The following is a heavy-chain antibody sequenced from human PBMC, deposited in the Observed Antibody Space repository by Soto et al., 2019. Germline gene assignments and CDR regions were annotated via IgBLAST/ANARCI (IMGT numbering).Heavy chain of an antibody. J-gene: IGHJ4*02. CDR3: ARAVAVPADFDY. CDR2: INAGNGNT. Sequence: QVQLVQSGAEEKKPGASVKVSCKASGYTFTGYAMHWVRQAPGQRLERMGWINAGNGNTKYSQKFQGRVTITRDPSASTAYMELSSLRSEDTAVYYCARAVAVPADFDYWRQGTLVTVSS. D-gene: IGHD6-19*01. V-gene: IGHV1-3*05. CDR1: GYTFTGYA.